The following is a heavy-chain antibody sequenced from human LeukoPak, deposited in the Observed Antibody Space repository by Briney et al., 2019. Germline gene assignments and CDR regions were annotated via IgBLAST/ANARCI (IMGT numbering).Heavy chain of an antibody. J-gene: IGHJ4*02. CDR1: GFTFSSYA. CDR2: ISGSGGST. Sequence: HPGGSLRLSCAASGFTFSSYAMSWVRQAPGKGLEWVSAISGSGGSTYYADSVKGRFTISRDNAKNSLYLQMNSLRAEDTAVYYCARAGSTVTTDWVWMVYWGQGTLVTVSS. CDR3: ARAGSTVTTDWVWMVY. D-gene: IGHD4-17*01. V-gene: IGHV3-23*01.